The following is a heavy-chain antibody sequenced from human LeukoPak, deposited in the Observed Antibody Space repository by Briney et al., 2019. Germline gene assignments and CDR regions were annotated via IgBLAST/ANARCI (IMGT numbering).Heavy chain of an antibody. V-gene: IGHV3-21*01. CDR3: ARMMDRTRFDP. Sequence: GGSLRLSCAASGFTFSSYSMNWVRQAPGKGLEWVSSISSSSSYIYYADSVKGRFTISRDNAKNSLYLQMNSLRAEDTAVYYCARMMDRTRFDPWGQGTLVTVSS. CDR2: ISSSSSYI. J-gene: IGHJ5*02. D-gene: IGHD2-2*03. CDR1: GFTFSSYS.